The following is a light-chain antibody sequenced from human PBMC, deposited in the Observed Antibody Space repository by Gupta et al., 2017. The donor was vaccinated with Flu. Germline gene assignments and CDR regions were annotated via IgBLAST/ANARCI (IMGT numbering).Light chain of an antibody. J-gene: IGLJ2*01. CDR3: SSYTNTTFVV. Sequence: EIGNYNSVSWYQQYAGSAPKLIVAEVRNRPSGVSHRFSGSKAGNTASLTISGHQAEDEAEYYCSSYTNTTFVVFGGGTKVAVL. V-gene: IGLV2-14*01. CDR1: EIGNYNS. CDR2: EVR.